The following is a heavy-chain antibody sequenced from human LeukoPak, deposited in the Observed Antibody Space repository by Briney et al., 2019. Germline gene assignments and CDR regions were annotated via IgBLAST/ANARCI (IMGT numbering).Heavy chain of an antibody. V-gene: IGHV3-21*03. J-gene: IGHJ4*02. CDR2: ISSSSSYI. Sequence: GGSLRLSCAASGFTFSSYSMNWVRQAPGKGLEWVSSISSSSSYIYYADSVKGRFTISRDNAKNSLYLQMNSLRAEDTGIYYCATIEYAYVMNLAYWGQGTLVTVSS. D-gene: IGHD3-10*02. CDR3: ATIEYAYVMNLAY. CDR1: GFTFSSYS.